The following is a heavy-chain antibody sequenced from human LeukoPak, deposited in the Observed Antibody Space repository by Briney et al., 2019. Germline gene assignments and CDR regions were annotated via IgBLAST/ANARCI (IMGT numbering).Heavy chain of an antibody. Sequence: SETLSLTCTVSGGSISSYYWSWIRQPPGKGLEWIGYIYYSGSTNYNPSLKSRVTISADTSKTQFSLKVTSVTAADTAVYYCARDSGTTGEVKFDPWGQGTLVTVSS. J-gene: IGHJ5*02. CDR2: IYYSGST. V-gene: IGHV4-59*12. CDR1: GGSISSYY. CDR3: ARDSGTTGEVKFDP. D-gene: IGHD3-10*01.